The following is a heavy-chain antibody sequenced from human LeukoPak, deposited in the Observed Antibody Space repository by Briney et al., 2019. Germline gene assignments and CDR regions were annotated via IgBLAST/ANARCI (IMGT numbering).Heavy chain of an antibody. CDR1: GGSISSYY. CDR3: ARDLGAYYGMDV. Sequence: SETLSLTCTVSGGSISSYYLSWIRQPPGKGLEWIGYIYYSGSTNYNPSLKSRVTISVDTSKNQFSLKLSSVTAADTAVYYCARDLGAYYGMDVWGQGTTVTVSS. CDR2: IYYSGST. J-gene: IGHJ6*02. V-gene: IGHV4-59*01.